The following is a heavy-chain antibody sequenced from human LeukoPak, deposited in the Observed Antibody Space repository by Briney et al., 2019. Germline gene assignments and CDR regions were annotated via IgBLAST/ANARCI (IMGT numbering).Heavy chain of an antibody. CDR2: ISYDGSNK. CDR1: GFTFSSYA. J-gene: IGHJ4*02. Sequence: PGRSLRLSCAASGFTFSSYAMHWVRQAPGKGLEWVAVISYDGSNKYYADSVKGRFTISRDNSKNTLYLQMNSLRAEDTAVYYCARDHMVRGVIEYYFDYWGQGTLVTVSS. D-gene: IGHD3-10*01. CDR3: ARDHMVRGVIEYYFDY. V-gene: IGHV3-30-3*01.